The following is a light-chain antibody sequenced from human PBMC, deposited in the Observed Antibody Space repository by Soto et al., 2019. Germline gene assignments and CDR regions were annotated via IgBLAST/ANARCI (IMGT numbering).Light chain of an antibody. Sequence: QSVLTQPASVSGSPGQSIAISCTGTSSDIGAYNYVSWYQQHPGKAPKLMVYDVTTRPSGVSDRFSGSKSGNTASLTISGLQAEDEADYYCSSYTSTSTPVVFGGGTQLTVL. CDR1: SSDIGAYNY. CDR2: DVT. J-gene: IGLJ3*02. CDR3: SSYTSTSTPVV. V-gene: IGLV2-14*01.